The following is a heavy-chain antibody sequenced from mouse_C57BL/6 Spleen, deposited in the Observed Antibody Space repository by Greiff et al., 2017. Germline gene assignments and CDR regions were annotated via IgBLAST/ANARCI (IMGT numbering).Heavy chain of an antibody. CDR3: ARRIYDGYYWYFDV. V-gene: IGHV1-69*01. D-gene: IGHD2-3*01. CDR2: IDPANGNT. J-gene: IGHJ1*03. Sequence: QVQLQQPGAELVMPGASVKLSCKASGYTFTSYWMHWVKQRPGQGLEWIGEIDPANGNTKYAPKFQGKATITADTSSNTAYLQLSSLTSEDTAIYYCARRIYDGYYWYFDVWGTGTTVTVSS. CDR1: GYTFTSYW.